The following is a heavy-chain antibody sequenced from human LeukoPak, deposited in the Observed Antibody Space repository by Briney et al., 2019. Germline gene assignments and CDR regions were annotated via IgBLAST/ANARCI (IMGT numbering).Heavy chain of an antibody. CDR2: INPNSGGT. V-gene: IGHV1-2*04. CDR1: GYTFTGYY. CDR3: ARVGTTVTGWFDP. Sequence: ASVKVSCKASGYTFTGYYMHWVRQAPGQGLEWMGWINPNSGGTNYAQKFQGWVTMTRDTSISTAYMELSRLRSDDTAVYYCARVGTTVTGWFDPWGQGTLVTVSS. J-gene: IGHJ5*02. D-gene: IGHD4-11*01.